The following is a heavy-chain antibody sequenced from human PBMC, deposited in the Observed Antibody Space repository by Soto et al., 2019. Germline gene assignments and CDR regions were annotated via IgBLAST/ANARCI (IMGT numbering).Heavy chain of an antibody. CDR3: ASGSYYYYGMDV. V-gene: IGHV1-69*06. CDR1: GGTFSSYA. Sequence: ASVKVSCKASGGTFSSYAISWVRQAPGQGLEWMGGIIPIFGTANYAQKFQGRVTITADKSTSTAYMELSSLRSEDTAVYYCASGSYYYYGMDVWAKGPRSPSP. D-gene: IGHD3-10*01. J-gene: IGHJ6*02. CDR2: IIPIFGTA.